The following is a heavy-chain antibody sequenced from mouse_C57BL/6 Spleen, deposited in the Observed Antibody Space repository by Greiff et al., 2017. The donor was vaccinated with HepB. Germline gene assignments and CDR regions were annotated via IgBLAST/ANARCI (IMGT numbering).Heavy chain of an antibody. CDR2: IRNKANGYTT. D-gene: IGHD2-4*01. J-gene: IGHJ3*01. Sequence: EVKLMESGGGLVQPGGSLSLSCAASGFTFTDYYMSWVRQPPGKALEWLGFIRNKANGYTTEYSASVKGRFTISRDTSQSILYLQMNALRAEYSASYYCERYDYLAYWGKGTLVTVSA. CDR3: ERYDYLAY. V-gene: IGHV7-3*01. CDR1: GFTFTDYY.